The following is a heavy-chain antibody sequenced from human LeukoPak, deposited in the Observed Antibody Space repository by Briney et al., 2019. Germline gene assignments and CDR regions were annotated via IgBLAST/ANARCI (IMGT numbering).Heavy chain of an antibody. D-gene: IGHD2-8*01. V-gene: IGHV3-30*18. CDR1: GFTFSNYG. CDR2: ISYDGSNK. Sequence: GGSLRLSCVASGFTFSNYGMHWVRQAPGKGLEWVALISYDGSNKYYADSVKGRFTISRDNSKNTLHLQVNSLRADDTAVYHCVKGMYASYNWGQGTLVTVSS. CDR3: VKGMYASYN. J-gene: IGHJ4*02.